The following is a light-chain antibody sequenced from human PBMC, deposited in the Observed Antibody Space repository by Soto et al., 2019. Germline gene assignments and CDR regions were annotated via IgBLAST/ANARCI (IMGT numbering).Light chain of an antibody. CDR3: QQYYSYPPT. Sequence: AIRMTQSPSSFSASTGDRVTITCRASQGISSYLAWYQQKPGKAPKLLIYAASTLQSGVPSRFSGSGSGTDFTLTISGLQSEDFATYYCQQYYSYPPTFCQGTKLEIK. CDR1: QGISSY. J-gene: IGKJ2*01. CDR2: AAS. V-gene: IGKV1-8*01.